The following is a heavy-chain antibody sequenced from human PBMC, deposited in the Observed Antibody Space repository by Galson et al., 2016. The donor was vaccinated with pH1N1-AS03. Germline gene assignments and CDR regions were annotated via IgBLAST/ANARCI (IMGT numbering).Heavy chain of an antibody. Sequence: SLRLSCAASGFTLGRHGMTWVRQAPGKGLEWVANINRGGSEKDYLDSVKGRFTIARDDASNSLYLQMNSLRAEDTAMYYCARDLGYGIKGYGFDNWGQGTLVTVSS. J-gene: IGHJ4*02. V-gene: IGHV3-7*01. CDR2: INRGGSEK. CDR3: ARDLGYGIKGYGFDN. D-gene: IGHD5-12*01. CDR1: GFTLGRHG.